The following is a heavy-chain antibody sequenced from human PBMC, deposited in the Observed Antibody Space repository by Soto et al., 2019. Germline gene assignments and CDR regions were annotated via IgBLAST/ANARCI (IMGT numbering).Heavy chain of an antibody. D-gene: IGHD3-10*01. V-gene: IGHV3-53*04. CDR1: GFSVSSNY. J-gene: IGHJ2*01. CDR3: ARDLRLVGFGEFDL. Sequence: EERLVESGGGLVQPGGSLRLSCAASGFSVSSNYMSWVRQDPGKGLEWVSVIYRGGTTYYADSVRGRFTISKDNSKNTLYLQMNSLRPEDTAVYYCARDLRLVGFGEFDLWGRGTLVTVSS. CDR2: IYRGGTT.